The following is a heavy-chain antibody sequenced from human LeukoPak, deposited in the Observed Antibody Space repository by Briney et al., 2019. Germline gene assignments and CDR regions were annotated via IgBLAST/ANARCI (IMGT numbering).Heavy chain of an antibody. CDR3: ATMGASGALDM. CDR1: GFAFSSQA. J-gene: IGHJ3*02. D-gene: IGHD4/OR15-4a*01. CDR2: ISDGGSIT. Sequence: GGSLRLSCAASGFAFSSQAMGWVRQAPGKGLEWVSVISDGGSITYYADSVKGRFTISRDNAKNTVYLQMNSLRADDTAVYYCATMGASGALDMRGQGTTVTVSS. V-gene: IGHV3-23*01.